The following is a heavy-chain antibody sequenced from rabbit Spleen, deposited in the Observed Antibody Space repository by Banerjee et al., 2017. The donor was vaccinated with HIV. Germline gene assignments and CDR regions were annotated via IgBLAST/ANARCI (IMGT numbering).Heavy chain of an antibody. CDR3: ARDLVAVIGWNFNL. Sequence: QEQLEESGGDLVKPEGSLTLTCTASGFSFSSSYYMYWVRQAPGKGLEWIGCIYSSNSITWYASWAKGRFTISKTSSTTVTLQITSLTDADTATYFCARDLVAVIGWNFNLWGPGTLVTVS. V-gene: IGHV1S45*01. CDR1: GFSFSSSYY. D-gene: IGHD1-1*01. CDR2: IYSSNSIT. J-gene: IGHJ4*01.